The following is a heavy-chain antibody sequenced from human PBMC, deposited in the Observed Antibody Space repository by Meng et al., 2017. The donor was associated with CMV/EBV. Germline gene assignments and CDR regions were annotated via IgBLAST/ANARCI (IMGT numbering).Heavy chain of an antibody. Sequence: SVKVSCKASGGTFSSYTISWARQAPGQGLEWMGRIIPILGIANYAQKFQGRVTITADKSTSTAYMELSRLRSDDTAVYYCARIVIVPAAPYYYYYGMDVWGQGTTVTVSS. CDR3: ARIVIVPAAPYYYYYGMDV. V-gene: IGHV1-69*02. J-gene: IGHJ6*02. CDR2: IIPILGIA. D-gene: IGHD2-2*01. CDR1: GGTFSSYT.